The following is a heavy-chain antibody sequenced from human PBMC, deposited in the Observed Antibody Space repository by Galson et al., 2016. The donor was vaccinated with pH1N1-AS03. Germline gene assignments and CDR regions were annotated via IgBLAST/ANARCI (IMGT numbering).Heavy chain of an antibody. D-gene: IGHD3-3*01. J-gene: IGHJ4*02. V-gene: IGHV4-38-2*01. Sequence: LTCAVTGYSISSGYYWGWIRQPPGKGLEWIGSIYHSGSTYYNPSLMSRVTISVDTSKNRFSLKVTSVTAADTAVYYCARVGKYFDFWSGYSDFDYWGQGTLVTVSS. CDR2: IYHSGST. CDR3: ARVGKYFDFWSGYSDFDY. CDR1: GYSISSGYY.